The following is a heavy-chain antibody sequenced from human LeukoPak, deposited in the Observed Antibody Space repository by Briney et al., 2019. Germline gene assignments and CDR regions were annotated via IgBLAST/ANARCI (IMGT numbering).Heavy chain of an antibody. Sequence: GGSLRLSCAASGFTVSSNYMSWVRQAPGKGLEWVSVIFSGGSSYYADSVKGRFTISRDNSKNMLHLQMNSLRAEDTAVYYCAREYSGSYSGYFDYWGQGTLVTVSS. V-gene: IGHV3-53*01. CDR1: GFTVSSNY. CDR3: AREYSGSYSGYFDY. D-gene: IGHD1-26*01. CDR2: IFSGGSS. J-gene: IGHJ4*02.